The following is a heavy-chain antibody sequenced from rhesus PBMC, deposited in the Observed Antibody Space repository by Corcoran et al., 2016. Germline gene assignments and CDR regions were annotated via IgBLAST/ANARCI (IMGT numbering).Heavy chain of an antibody. CDR2: SEWSGRT. Sequence: QLQLQESGPGLVKPSETLSLTCAVSGGSISGYWWTWIRPPPGKGLEWIGRSEWSGRTNYNPTLKSRVTISRETTKNQFSLKLSSGTAADTAVYDCARERYSGYTYWGQGVLVTVSS. CDR3: ARERYSGYTY. V-gene: IGHV4-165*01. J-gene: IGHJ4*01. D-gene: IGHD5-24*01. CDR1: GGSISGYW.